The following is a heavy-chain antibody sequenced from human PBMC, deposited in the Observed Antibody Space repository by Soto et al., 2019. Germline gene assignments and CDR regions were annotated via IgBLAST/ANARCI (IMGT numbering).Heavy chain of an antibody. J-gene: IGHJ6*02. D-gene: IGHD5-18*01. CDR2: IIPIFGTA. CDR3: ASRRYSYGFHGMDV. CDR1: GGTFSSYA. Sequence: QVQRVRSGAEVKKPGSSVKVSCKASGGTFSSYAISWVRQAPGQGLEWMGGIIPIFGTANYAQKFQGRVTSTADESTSTAYMELSSLRSEDTAVYYCASRRYSYGFHGMDVWGQVTTVTVSS. V-gene: IGHV1-69*01.